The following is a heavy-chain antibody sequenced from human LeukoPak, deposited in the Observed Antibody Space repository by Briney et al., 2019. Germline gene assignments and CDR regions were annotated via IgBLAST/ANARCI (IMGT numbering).Heavy chain of an antibody. CDR3: ARLRLGTSSFRHSQTNYFDY. CDR2: IYYSGST. J-gene: IGHJ4*02. D-gene: IGHD6-19*01. V-gene: IGHV4-61*05. CDR1: GGSISSSSYY. Sequence: SETLSLTCTVSGGSISSSSYYWGWIRQPPGKGLEWIGYIYYSGSTNYNPSLKSRVTISVDTSKNQFSLKLSSVTAADTAVYYCARLRLGTSSFRHSQTNYFDYWGQGTLVTVSS.